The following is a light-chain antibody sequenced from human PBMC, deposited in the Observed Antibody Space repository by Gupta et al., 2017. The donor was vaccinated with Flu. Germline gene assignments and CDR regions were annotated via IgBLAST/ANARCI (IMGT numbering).Light chain of an antibody. J-gene: IGLJ2*01. CDR2: VAS. CDR3: CSYTGTSNVL. Sequence: SFTFSCTVASSYIGIYSYVSWYQHRPVKAHRVLICVASRRSAGYTSRFSGSRSGNSASLTICGLQVEDEADYYCCSYTGTSNVLFGGGTKFSVL. V-gene: IGLV2-14*03. CDR1: SSYIGIYSY.